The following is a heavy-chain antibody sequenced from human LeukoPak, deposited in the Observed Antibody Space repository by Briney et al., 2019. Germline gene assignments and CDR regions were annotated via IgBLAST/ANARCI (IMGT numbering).Heavy chain of an antibody. CDR1: GFTFSNYT. CDR2: ISSSSSYI. CDR3: ARVPDRSGVVINYFDY. V-gene: IGHV3-21*01. Sequence: PGGSLRLSCAASGFTFSNYTMNWVHQAPGKGLEWVSCISSSSSYIYYADSVKGRFTISRDNAKNSLYLQMNSLRAEDTAVYYCARVPDRSGVVINYFDYWGQGTLVAVSS. D-gene: IGHD3-3*01. J-gene: IGHJ4*02.